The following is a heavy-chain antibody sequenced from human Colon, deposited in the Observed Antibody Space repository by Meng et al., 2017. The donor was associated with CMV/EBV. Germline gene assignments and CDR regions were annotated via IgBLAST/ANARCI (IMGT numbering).Heavy chain of an antibody. CDR2: ISDSGYT. V-gene: IGHV3-23*01. J-gene: IGHJ4*02. D-gene: IGHD2-15*01. CDR1: GFAFSDDA. CDR3: AKIRKGGYCTGGSCFEI. Sequence: SGFAFSDDAMTWVRQAPGKGLEWVSFISDSGYTNYGDPVRGRFTISRDNSKKTVFLQMNSLRADDTGTYYCAKIRKGGYCTGGSCFEIWGQGTLVTVSS.